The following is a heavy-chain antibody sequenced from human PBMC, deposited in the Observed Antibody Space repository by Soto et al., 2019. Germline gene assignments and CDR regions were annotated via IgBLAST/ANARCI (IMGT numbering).Heavy chain of an antibody. CDR3: AKDNCISTSCYRLYNWFDP. CDR2: ISHDGSNK. Sequence: QVQLVESGGGVVQPGRSLRLSCAASGFTFSRYGMHWVRQAPGKGLEWVAVISHDGSNKYYGDSVKGRFTISRDNSKXXLXMQMNSLRAEDTAVYYCAKDNCISTSCYRLYNWFDPWGQGTLVTVSS. J-gene: IGHJ5*02. D-gene: IGHD2-2*01. CDR1: GFTFSRYG. V-gene: IGHV3-30*18.